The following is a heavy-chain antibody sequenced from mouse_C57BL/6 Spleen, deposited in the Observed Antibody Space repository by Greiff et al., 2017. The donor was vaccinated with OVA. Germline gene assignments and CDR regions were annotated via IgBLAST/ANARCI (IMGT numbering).Heavy chain of an antibody. Sequence: EVKLVESGAELVKPGASVKLSCTASGFNIKDYYMHWVKQRTEQGLEWIGRIDPEDGETKYAPKFQGKATITADTSSNTAYLQLSSLTSEDTAVYYCASSGSSYVLYFDYWGQGTTLTVSS. CDR3: ASSGSSYVLYFDY. J-gene: IGHJ2*01. CDR1: GFNIKDYY. D-gene: IGHD1-1*01. V-gene: IGHV14-2*01. CDR2: IDPEDGET.